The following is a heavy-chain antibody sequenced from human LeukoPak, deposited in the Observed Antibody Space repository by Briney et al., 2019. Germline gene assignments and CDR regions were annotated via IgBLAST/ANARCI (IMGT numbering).Heavy chain of an antibody. CDR3: ARESNIHYYFDY. CDR1: GGSISSYY. V-gene: IGHV4-59*01. Sequence: SETLSLTCTVSGGSISSYYWSWVWQPPGKGLEWVGYIHYSGSTNYNPSLKSRVTISVDTSKNQFSLKLSSVTAADTAVYYCARESNIHYYFDYWGQGTLVTVSS. D-gene: IGHD1/OR15-1a*01. J-gene: IGHJ4*02. CDR2: IHYSGST.